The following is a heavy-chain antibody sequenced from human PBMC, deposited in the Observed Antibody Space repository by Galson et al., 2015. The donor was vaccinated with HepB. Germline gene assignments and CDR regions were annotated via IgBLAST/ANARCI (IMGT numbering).Heavy chain of an antibody. CDR1: GFTFSGSA. CDR3: ARDQETYFDY. CDR2: IRSKANSYAT. J-gene: IGHJ4*02. V-gene: IGHV3-73*01. Sequence: SLRLSCAASGFTFSGSAMHWVRQASGKGLEWVGRIRSKANSYATAYAASVKGRFTISRDDSKNTAYLQMNSLKTEDTAVYYCARDQETYFDYWGQGTLVTVSS.